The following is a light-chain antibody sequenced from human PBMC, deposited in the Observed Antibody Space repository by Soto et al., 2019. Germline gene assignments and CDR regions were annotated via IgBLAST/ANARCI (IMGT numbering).Light chain of an antibody. V-gene: IGKV3-15*01. CDR1: QTLYNN. J-gene: IGKJ4*01. CDR3: QQYSDWPLT. Sequence: EIVMTQSPATLSVSPGERATLSCRASQTLYNNLAWYQQKLGQAPRLLIYGASARATDIPARFSGSGSGTEFPLTISALQSEHFAIYYCQQYSDWPLTFGGGTKVEIK. CDR2: GAS.